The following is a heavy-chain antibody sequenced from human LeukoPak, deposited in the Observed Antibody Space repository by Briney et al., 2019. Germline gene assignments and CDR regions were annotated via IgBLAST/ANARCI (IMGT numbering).Heavy chain of an antibody. CDR1: GFTFGDYT. D-gene: IGHD6-13*01. V-gene: IGHV3-49*03. J-gene: IGHJ5*02. CDR3: SRGAAAGITGWFDP. CDR2: IRTKPFGETP. Sequence: GGSLRLSCTTSGFTFGDYTMSWFRQAPVKGREWVGFIRTKPFGETPEYAASVKGRFTISRDDSTSIAYLQMNSLKTEDTAVYYCSRGAAAGITGWFDPWGQGTLVTVSS.